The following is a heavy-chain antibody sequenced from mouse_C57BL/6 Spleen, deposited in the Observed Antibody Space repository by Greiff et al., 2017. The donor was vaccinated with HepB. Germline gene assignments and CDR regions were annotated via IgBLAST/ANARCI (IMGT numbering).Heavy chain of an antibody. CDR2: IDPANGNT. CDR1: GFNIKNTY. D-gene: IGHD2-2*01. Sequence: EVKLQESVAELVRPGASVKLSCTASGFNIKNTYMHWVKQRPEQGLEWIGRIDPANGNTKYAPKFQGKATITADTSSNTAYLQLSSLTSEDTAIYYCASHGYDVDYAMDYWGQGTSVTVSS. CDR3: ASHGYDVDYAMDY. J-gene: IGHJ4*01. V-gene: IGHV14-3*01.